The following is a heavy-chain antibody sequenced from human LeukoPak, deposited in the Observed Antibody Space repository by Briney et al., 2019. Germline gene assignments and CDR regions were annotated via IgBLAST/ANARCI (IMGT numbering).Heavy chain of an antibody. D-gene: IGHD3-9*01. J-gene: IGHJ5*02. V-gene: IGHV1-18*01. Sequence: ASVKVSCKASGYTFTSYGISWVRQAPGQGLEWMGWISAYNGNTNYAQKFQGRVTITADKSTSTAYMELSSLRSEDTAVYYCARDLDGSRYPSWGQGTLVTVSS. CDR3: ARDLDGSRYPS. CDR2: ISAYNGNT. CDR1: GYTFTSYG.